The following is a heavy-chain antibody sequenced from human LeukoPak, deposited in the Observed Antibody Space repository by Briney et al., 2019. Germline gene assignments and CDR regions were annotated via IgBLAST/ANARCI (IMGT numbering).Heavy chain of an antibody. Sequence: SETLSLTCTVSGGSISSGSYYWSWIRQPAGKGLEWIGHIYTSGRTNYNPSLKSRVTISVDTSKNQFSLKLTSVIAADTAVYYCARDPAYYYDSSAYWRWGQGTLVTVSS. V-gene: IGHV4-61*09. CDR1: GGSISSGSYY. CDR2: IYTSGRT. D-gene: IGHD3-22*01. J-gene: IGHJ4*02. CDR3: ARDPAYYYDSSAYWR.